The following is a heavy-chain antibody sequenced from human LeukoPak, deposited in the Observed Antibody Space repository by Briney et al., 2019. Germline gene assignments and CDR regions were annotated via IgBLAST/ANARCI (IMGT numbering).Heavy chain of an antibody. CDR2: IIPILGIA. V-gene: IGHV1-69*04. CDR3: ARALSRSGGSCLVY. D-gene: IGHD2-15*01. J-gene: IGHJ4*02. Sequence: SVKVSCKASGGTFSSYAISWVRQAPGQGLEWMGRIIPILGIANYAQKFQGRVTITADKSTSTAYMELSSLRSEDTAVYYCARALSRSGGSCLVYWGQGTLVTVPS. CDR1: GGTFSSYA.